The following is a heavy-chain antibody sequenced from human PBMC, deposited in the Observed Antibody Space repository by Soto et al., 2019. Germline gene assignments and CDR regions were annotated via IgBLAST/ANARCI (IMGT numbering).Heavy chain of an antibody. Sequence: PSGTLSLTCAVSCDSITTTNWWTWVRQSPGKGLGGIGENYFSGNTKHRPSFQSRVTMLVDESSNQFSLKLPFLTIADTAVYLCARAFGVVVVTSLLSSSFDSSGPGTLLTVSS. V-gene: IGHV4-4*02. CDR2: NYFSGNT. J-gene: IGHJ5*01. D-gene: IGHD2-21*02. CDR1: CDSITTTNW. CDR3: ARAFGVVVVTSLLSSSFDS.